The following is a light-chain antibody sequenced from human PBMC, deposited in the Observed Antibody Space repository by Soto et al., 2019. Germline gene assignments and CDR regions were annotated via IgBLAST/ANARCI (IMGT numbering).Light chain of an antibody. Sequence: EIVLTQSPGTLALSPGEGAALSCQASESVSSTYLAWYQQKPGQPPRLLIYGASSRATGIPHRFSGSGSGTDFTLTISRLEPEDFAIYYCQQYNNWPPITFGQGTRLEIK. CDR2: GAS. V-gene: IGKV3-20*01. J-gene: IGKJ5*01. CDR1: ESVSSTY. CDR3: QQYNNWPPIT.